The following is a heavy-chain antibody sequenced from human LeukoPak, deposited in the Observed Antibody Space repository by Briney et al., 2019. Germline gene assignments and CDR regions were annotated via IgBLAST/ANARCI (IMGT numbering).Heavy chain of an antibody. J-gene: IGHJ4*02. CDR1: GVPFSNYY. CDR3: TRAVAGHPD. D-gene: IGHD6-19*01. Sequence: SETLSLTCAVSGVPFSNYYWSWVRQSPRQGLEWIGEINHSGYTNYNPSLKSRVTMSIDTSKNQFSLKLTSVTAADAGVYYCTRAVAGHPDWGQGTLVTVSS. CDR2: INHSGYT. V-gene: IGHV4-34*01.